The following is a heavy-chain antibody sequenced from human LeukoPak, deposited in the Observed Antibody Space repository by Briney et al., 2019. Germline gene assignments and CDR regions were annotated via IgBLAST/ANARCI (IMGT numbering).Heavy chain of an antibody. Sequence: GGSPRLSCAASGFTFSTYWMYWVRQAPGKGLLWVSRIISDGSSTTYADSVKGRFTISRDNSKNTLYLQMNSLRAEDTAVYYCAKDPPLTGSFDYWGQGTLVTVSS. V-gene: IGHV3-74*01. D-gene: IGHD4/OR15-4a*01. J-gene: IGHJ4*02. CDR3: AKDPPLTGSFDY. CDR2: IISDGSST. CDR1: GFTFSTYW.